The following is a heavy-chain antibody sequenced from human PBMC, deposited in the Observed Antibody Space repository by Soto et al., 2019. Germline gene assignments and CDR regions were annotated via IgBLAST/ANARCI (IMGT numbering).Heavy chain of an antibody. Sequence: ASVKVSCKASGYTFTSYDINWVRQATGQGLEWMGWMNPNSGNTGYAQKFQGRVTMTRNTSISTAYMELSSLRSEDTAVYYCARGGRYCRSTSCYYDYYYMDVWGKGTTVTVSS. D-gene: IGHD2-2*01. CDR3: ARGGRYCRSTSCYYDYYYMDV. CDR2: MNPNSGNT. J-gene: IGHJ6*03. CDR1: GYTFTSYD. V-gene: IGHV1-8*01.